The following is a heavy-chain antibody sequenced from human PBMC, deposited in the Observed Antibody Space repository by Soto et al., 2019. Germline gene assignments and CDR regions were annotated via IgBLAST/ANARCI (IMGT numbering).Heavy chain of an antibody. Sequence: QVQLQESGPGLVKPSQTLSLTCTVSGGSISSGGYYWSWIRQPPGKGLEWLGYIYYSGSTSYNPSLKSRVTISIVTSKNHFSLMLSSVTAADTAVYDCARGVIHWGQGTLVTVSS. CDR3: ARGVIH. V-gene: IGHV4-31*03. CDR2: IYYSGST. D-gene: IGHD4-4*01. CDR1: GGSISSGGYY. J-gene: IGHJ4*02.